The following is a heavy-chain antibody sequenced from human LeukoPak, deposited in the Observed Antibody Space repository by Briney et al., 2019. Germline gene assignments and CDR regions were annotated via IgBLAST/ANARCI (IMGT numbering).Heavy chain of an antibody. D-gene: IGHD5/OR15-5a*01. CDR3: ARLEPSLRGSTLDY. CDR2: INPSGGAT. J-gene: IGHJ4*02. V-gene: IGHV1-46*01. Sequence: ASVKVSCKASGGTFSSYAISWVRQAPGQGLEWMGIINPSGGATTYAQKFQGRVTMTRDMSTSTVYMELSSLRSEDTAVYYCARLEPSLRGSTLDYWGQGTLVTVSS. CDR1: GGTFSSYA.